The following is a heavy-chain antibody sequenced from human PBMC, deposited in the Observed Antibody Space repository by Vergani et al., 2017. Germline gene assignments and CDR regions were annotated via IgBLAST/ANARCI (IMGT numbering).Heavy chain of an antibody. CDR2: IKKDGSET. D-gene: IGHD1-26*01. Sequence: VRHGVSLRLSCAASGFTFSSYWMSWVRQAPGKGLEWVANIKKDGSETYYVDSVKGRFTISRDNAKNSLYLQMNSLRAEDTAVYYCARGRFYSGSYLDYWGQGTLVTVSS. CDR1: GFTFSSYW. V-gene: IGHV3-7*01. CDR3: ARGRFYSGSYLDY. J-gene: IGHJ4*02.